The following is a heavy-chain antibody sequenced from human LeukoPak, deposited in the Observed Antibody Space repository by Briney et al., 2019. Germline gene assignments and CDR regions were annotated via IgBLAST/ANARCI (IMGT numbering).Heavy chain of an antibody. CDR2: IYSTGSA. Sequence: PSETLSLTCTVSGDSISTDNYFWRWIRQSPGEGLVWIAYIYSTGSAYYNPSLKSRVTISLDMSTNQFSLRLNSVTAADTAVYYCAREVNVPAGSDAFDIWGQGTMVTVS. J-gene: IGHJ3*02. D-gene: IGHD2-2*01. CDR1: GDSISTDNYF. V-gene: IGHV4-30-4*01. CDR3: AREVNVPAGSDAFDI.